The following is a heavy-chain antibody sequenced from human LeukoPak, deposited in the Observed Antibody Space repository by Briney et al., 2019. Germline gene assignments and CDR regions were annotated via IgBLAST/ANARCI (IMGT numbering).Heavy chain of an antibody. Sequence: AGPTVVKPTHTLTLTRTLSRVPLSTSGVGVGWIRQPPGKALEWLGLIYWDDAKRYSPSLKSRLTITRDTSENQVVLTTTNTDPVDTATFYWAYSGVTMFGGASARNWFDPWGQGTLVTVSS. CDR2: IYWDDAK. J-gene: IGHJ5*02. V-gene: IGHV2-5*02. CDR1: RVPLSTSGVG. CDR3: AYSGVTMFGGASARNWFDP. D-gene: IGHD3-10*02.